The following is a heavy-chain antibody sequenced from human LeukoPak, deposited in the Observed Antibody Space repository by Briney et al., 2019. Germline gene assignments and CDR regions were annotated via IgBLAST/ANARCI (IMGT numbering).Heavy chain of an antibody. CDR3: ARTGYSNGWYYFDH. V-gene: IGHV3-74*01. J-gene: IGHJ4*02. CDR1: GFTFSSYR. D-gene: IGHD6-19*01. Sequence: GGSLRLSCAASGFTFSSYRMHWVRQAPGKGLVWVSRINSDGSSTDYADSVKGRFTISRDNAKNTLYLQMNSLRAEDTAVYYCARTGYSNGWYYFDHWGQGTLVTVSS. CDR2: INSDGSST.